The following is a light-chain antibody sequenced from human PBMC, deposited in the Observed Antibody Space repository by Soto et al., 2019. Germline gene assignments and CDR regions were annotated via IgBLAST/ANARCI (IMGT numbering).Light chain of an antibody. CDR1: QIINNW. V-gene: IGKV1-5*01. CDR2: DAS. Sequence: DIQMTQSPSTLSLSVGDRVTITCRASQIINNWLAWYQQKPGKAPILLIYDASLLESGVPSMFSGSRSGTEFTLTISSLQPDDFATYYCQHYGSYSETFGQGTKVDIK. J-gene: IGKJ1*01. CDR3: QHYGSYSET.